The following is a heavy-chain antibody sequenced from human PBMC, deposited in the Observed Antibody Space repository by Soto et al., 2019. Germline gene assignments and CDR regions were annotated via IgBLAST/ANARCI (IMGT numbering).Heavy chain of an antibody. D-gene: IGHD3-3*01. CDR2: INHSGST. Sequence: SETLSLTCAVYGGSFSGYYWSWIRQPPGKGREWIGEINHSGSTNYNPSLKSRVTISVDTSKNQFSLKLSSVTAADTAVYYCAREYLRGYDFWSGYYYNWFDPWGQGTLVTVSS. CDR3: AREYLRGYDFWSGYYYNWFDP. CDR1: GGSFSGYY. J-gene: IGHJ5*02. V-gene: IGHV4-34*01.